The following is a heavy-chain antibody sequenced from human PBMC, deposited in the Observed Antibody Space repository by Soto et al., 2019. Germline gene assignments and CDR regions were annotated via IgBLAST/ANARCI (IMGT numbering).Heavy chain of an antibody. CDR1: GFIFSSHA. J-gene: IGHJ4*02. V-gene: IGHV3-33*01. Sequence: QVQLVESGGGVVQPGRSLRLSCAASGFIFSSHAMHWFRRPPGKGLEWVAEIWHDGTKTYYADSVKGRFTISRDSSKNTLYLDMNNLRAEDTAVYHGGRDDRARGGSADYWGEGTLVSVSS. D-gene: IGHD3-10*01. CDR3: GRDDRARGGSADY. CDR2: IWHDGTKT.